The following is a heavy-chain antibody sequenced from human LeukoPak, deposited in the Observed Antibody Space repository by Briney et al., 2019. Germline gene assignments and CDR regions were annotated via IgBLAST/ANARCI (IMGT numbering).Heavy chain of an antibody. J-gene: IGHJ5*02. D-gene: IGHD6-19*01. CDR1: GGSINSYY. CDR3: ARRGYSSGSNWFDP. Sequence: SETLSLTCTVSGGSINSYYWSWIRQPPGKGLEWIGYIYYIGSTNYNPSLRGRATISVDTSSNQFYLKLSSVTAADTAVYYCARRGYSSGSNWFDPWGQGTLVTVSS. V-gene: IGHV4-59*08. CDR2: IYYIGST.